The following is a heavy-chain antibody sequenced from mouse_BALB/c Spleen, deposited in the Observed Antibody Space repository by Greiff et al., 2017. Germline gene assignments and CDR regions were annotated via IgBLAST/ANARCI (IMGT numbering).Heavy chain of an antibody. V-gene: IGHV14-3*02. CDR2: IDPANGNT. CDR3: ARYYGSSPDWFAY. J-gene: IGHJ3*01. D-gene: IGHD1-1*01. Sequence: EVKVVESGAELVKPGASVKLSCTASGFNIKDTYMHWVKQRPEQGLEWIGRIDPANGNTKYDPKFQGKATITADTSSNTAYLQLSSLTSEDTAVYYCARYYGSSPDWFAYWGQGTLVTVSA. CDR1: GFNIKDTY.